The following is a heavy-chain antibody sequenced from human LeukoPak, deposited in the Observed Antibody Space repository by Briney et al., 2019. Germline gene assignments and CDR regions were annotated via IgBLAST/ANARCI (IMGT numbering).Heavy chain of an antibody. CDR3: ARDSRDALDV. V-gene: IGHV3-21*01. CDR2: ISSSGSYI. J-gene: IGHJ3*01. Sequence: PGGSLRLSCAAPGFTVSSNFISWVRQAPGKGLQWVSSISSSGSYIYYADSVKGRFTISRDNGKNSLYLQMISLRAEDTAVYYCARDSRDALDVWGQGTMVTVSS. CDR1: GFTVSSNF.